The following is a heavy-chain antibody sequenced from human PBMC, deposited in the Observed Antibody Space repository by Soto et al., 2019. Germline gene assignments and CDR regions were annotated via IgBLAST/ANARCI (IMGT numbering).Heavy chain of an antibody. Sequence: QVQLQESGPGLVKPSETLSLTCTVSGGSINSYYWSWIRQPPGKGLEWIGRIYSGGSTNYNPSLKSRLTVSVDTSKNQFSLKLTSVTAADTAVYYCARGPGGFGDFSLDYWGQGTLVTVSS. V-gene: IGHV4-4*07. D-gene: IGHD3-10*01. J-gene: IGHJ4*02. CDR3: ARGPGGFGDFSLDY. CDR2: IYSGGST. CDR1: GGSINSYY.